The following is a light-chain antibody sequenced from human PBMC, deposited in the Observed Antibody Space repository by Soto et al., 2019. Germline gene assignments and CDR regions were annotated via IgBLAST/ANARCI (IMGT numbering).Light chain of an antibody. J-gene: IGLJ1*01. CDR2: EVS. V-gene: IGLV2-8*01. Sequence: QPALTQPPSASGAPGQSVTISCTGTSSDVDDNNYVSWYQQHPGKAPKLMIYEVSKRPSGVPDRFSGSKSGNTASLTVSGLQAEDEADYYCSSYAGSNNTYVFGTGTKVTVL. CDR1: SSDVDDNNY. CDR3: SSYAGSNNTYV.